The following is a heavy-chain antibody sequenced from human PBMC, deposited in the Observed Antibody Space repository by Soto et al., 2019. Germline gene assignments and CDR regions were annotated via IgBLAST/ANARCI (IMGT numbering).Heavy chain of an antibody. D-gene: IGHD2-8*02. CDR2: INPTGGST. V-gene: IGHV1-46*01. CDR1: GYAFTLYS. Sequence: ASVKVSCKASGYAFTLYSIHWVRQAPGQGLEWMGMINPTGGSTSYSPRFQGRVTMTTDTSTTTVHMELSSLKSEDTAVFYCARSTGAYAFYIWGQGTMVTVS. CDR3: ARSTGAYAFYI. J-gene: IGHJ3*02.